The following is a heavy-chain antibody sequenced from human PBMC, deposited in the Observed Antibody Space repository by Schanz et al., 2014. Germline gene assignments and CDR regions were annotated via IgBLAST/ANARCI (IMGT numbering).Heavy chain of an antibody. CDR2: ISGSGAST. J-gene: IGHJ3*02. CDR1: GFTFSSYA. V-gene: IGHV3-23*04. Sequence: EVQLAESGGGLVQPGGSLRLSCAASGFTFSSYAMSWVRQAPGKGLEWVAGISGSGASTYYADSVEGRFTISRDNSKNTLYLQMSSLRAEDTTVYYCAKGRYGELSAFDIWGQGTMVIVSS. D-gene: IGHD3-10*01. CDR3: AKGRYGELSAFDI.